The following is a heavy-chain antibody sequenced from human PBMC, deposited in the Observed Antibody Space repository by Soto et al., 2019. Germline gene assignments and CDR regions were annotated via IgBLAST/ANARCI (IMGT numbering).Heavy chain of an antibody. CDR1: GWGCTRYW. J-gene: IGHJ6*02. CDR2: IYPGDSDT. CDR3: ARQRYGGKYYYGMDV. D-gene: IGHD5-18*01. V-gene: IGHV5-51*01. Sequence: GESREVYGRASGWGCTRYWVGGARQMPGKGLEWMGIIYPGDSDTRYSPSFQGQVTISADKSISTAYVQWSSLKASDTAMYYCARQRYGGKYYYGMDVLGQGTTVTGSS.